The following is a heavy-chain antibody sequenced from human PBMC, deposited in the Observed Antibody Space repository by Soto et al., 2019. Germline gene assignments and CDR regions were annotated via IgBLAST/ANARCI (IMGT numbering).Heavy chain of an antibody. CDR1: GYTFTSYA. V-gene: IGHV1-3*01. CDR3: ARVYCSSTSCYALDY. D-gene: IGHD2-2*01. J-gene: IGHJ4*02. Sequence: QVQLVQSGAEVKKPGASVKVSCKASGYTFTSYAMHWVRQAPGQRLEWMGWINAGNGNTKYSQKFQGRVTITRDTSASTAYMELSSLRSEDTAVYYCARVYCSSTSCYALDYCGQGTLVTVSS. CDR2: INAGNGNT.